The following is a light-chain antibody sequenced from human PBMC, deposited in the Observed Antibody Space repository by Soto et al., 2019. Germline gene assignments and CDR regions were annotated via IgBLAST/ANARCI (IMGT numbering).Light chain of an antibody. J-gene: IGKJ2*01. CDR2: AAS. Sequence: QLTQSPSSLSASVGDRVTITCRASQDISRYLAWYQQRAGKAPKLLIYAASSLQTGVPSRFSGSGSGTDFTLTISSLQPEDSATYYCQQANSFPFTFGQGTRLEI. CDR1: QDISRY. V-gene: IGKV1-12*01. CDR3: QQANSFPFT.